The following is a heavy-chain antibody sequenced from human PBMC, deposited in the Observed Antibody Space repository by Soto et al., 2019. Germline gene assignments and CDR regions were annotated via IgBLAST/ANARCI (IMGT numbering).Heavy chain of an antibody. CDR1: GFAFSSYA. D-gene: IGHD3-10*01. CDR2: ISYDGSNK. J-gene: IGHJ3*02. Sequence: QVQMVESGGGVVQPGRSLRLSCAASGFAFSSYAMHWVRQAPGKGLEWVAVISYDGSNKYYVDSVKGRFTISRDNSKNTLYVQMNSLIAEDTGVDYCARDGGGDYGSGTPGDAFDIWGLGTMVTVSS. V-gene: IGHV3-30-3*01. CDR3: ARDGGGDYGSGTPGDAFDI.